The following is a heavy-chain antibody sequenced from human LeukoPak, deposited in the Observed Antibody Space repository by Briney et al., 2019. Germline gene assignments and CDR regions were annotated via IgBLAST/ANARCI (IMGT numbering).Heavy chain of an antibody. J-gene: IGHJ4*02. CDR1: GFTFSRYS. D-gene: IGHD6-13*01. V-gene: IGHV3-21*01. Sequence: GGSLRLSCAASGFTFSRYSMNWVRQAPGKGLEWVSSISSSSSYIYYADSVKGRFTISRDNAKNSLYLQMNSLRAEDTAVYYCARVYSSSWSTDYWGQGTLVTVSS. CDR3: ARVYSSSWSTDY. CDR2: ISSSSSYI.